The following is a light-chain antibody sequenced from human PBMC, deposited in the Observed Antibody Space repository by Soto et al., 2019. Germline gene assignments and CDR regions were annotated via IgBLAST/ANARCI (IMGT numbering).Light chain of an antibody. CDR3: QQYGSSPLT. CDR2: GAS. Sequence: EIVMTQSPATLSVSPGERATLSCRASQSVSSSYLAWYQQKPGQAPRLLIYGASSRATGIPDRFSGSGSGTDFTLTISRLEPEDFAVYYCQQYGSSPLTVGGGPKLEIK. CDR1: QSVSSSY. J-gene: IGKJ4*01. V-gene: IGKV3-20*01.